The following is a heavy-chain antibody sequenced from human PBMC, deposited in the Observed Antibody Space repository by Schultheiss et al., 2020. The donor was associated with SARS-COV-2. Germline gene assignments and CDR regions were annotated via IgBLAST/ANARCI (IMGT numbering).Heavy chain of an antibody. CDR1: GGSISSSSYY. V-gene: IGHV4-39*07. Sequence: SETLSLTCTVSGGSISSSSYYWGWIRQPPGKGLEWIGSIYYSGSTYYNPSLKSRVTISVDTSKNQFSLKLSSVTAADTAVYYCARDRTWSGYHGPGGYMDVWGKGTTVTVSS. CDR3: ARDRTWSGYHGPGGYMDV. CDR2: IYYSGST. D-gene: IGHD3-3*01. J-gene: IGHJ6*03.